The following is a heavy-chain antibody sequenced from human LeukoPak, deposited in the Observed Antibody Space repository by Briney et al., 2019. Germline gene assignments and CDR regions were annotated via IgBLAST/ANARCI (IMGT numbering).Heavy chain of an antibody. CDR3: SRAVWFGEFADAFDI. CDR1: GFTFDDYG. Sequence: PGGSLRLSCAASGFTFDDYGMSWVHQAPGKGLEWVSGINWNGGSTVYADSVKGRFTISRDNAKNSLYLQMNSLRAEDTALYYCSRAVWFGEFADAFDIWGQGTMVTVSS. J-gene: IGHJ3*02. D-gene: IGHD3-10*01. CDR2: INWNGGST. V-gene: IGHV3-20*04.